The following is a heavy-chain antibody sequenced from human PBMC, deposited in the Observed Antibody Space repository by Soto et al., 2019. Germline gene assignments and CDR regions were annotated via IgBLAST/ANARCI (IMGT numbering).Heavy chain of an antibody. J-gene: IGHJ6*02. Sequence: SVKVSCKASGGTFSSYAISWVRQAPGQGLEWMGGIIPIFGTANYAQKFQGSVTITADESTSTAYMELSSLRSEDTAVYYCARADSPIAARLHSYYYGMDVWGQGTTVTVSS. CDR2: IIPIFGTA. CDR1: GGTFSSYA. CDR3: ARADSPIAARLHSYYYGMDV. V-gene: IGHV1-69*13. D-gene: IGHD6-6*01.